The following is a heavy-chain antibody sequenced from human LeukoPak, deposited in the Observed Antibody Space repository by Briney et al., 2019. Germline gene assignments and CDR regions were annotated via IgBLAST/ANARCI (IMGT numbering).Heavy chain of an antibody. CDR1: GFTFSLYS. CDR3: ARDKLLWFGELLGYYGMDV. D-gene: IGHD3-10*01. Sequence: GGSLRLSCAASGFTFSLYSMNWVRQAPGEGLEWVSVIYSGGSTYYADSVKGRFTISRDNSKNTLYLQMNSLRAEDTAVYYCARDKLLWFGELLGYYGMDVWGQGTTVTVSS. J-gene: IGHJ6*02. CDR2: IYSGGST. V-gene: IGHV3-53*01.